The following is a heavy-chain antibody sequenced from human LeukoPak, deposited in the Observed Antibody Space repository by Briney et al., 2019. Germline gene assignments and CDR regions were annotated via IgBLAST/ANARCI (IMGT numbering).Heavy chain of an antibody. CDR2: IYYSGST. CDR1: GGPISSGDYY. CDR3: ARGPTPGGDN. V-gene: IGHV4-30-4*01. Sequence: SETLSLTCTVSGGPISSGDYYWSWIRQPPGKGRGWIGYIYYSGSTYYNPSLKSRVTISVDTSKNQLSLRLSSVTAADTSGYYCARGPTPGGDNWGQGTLVTVSS. D-gene: IGHD1-14*01. J-gene: IGHJ4*02.